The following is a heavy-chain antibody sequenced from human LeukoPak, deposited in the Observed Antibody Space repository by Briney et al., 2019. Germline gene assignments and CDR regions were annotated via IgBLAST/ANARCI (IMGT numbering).Heavy chain of an antibody. Sequence: KPGESLKISCKGSGYSFTSYWIGWVRQMPGKGLEWMGIIYPGDSDTRYSPSFQGQVTISADKSISTAYLQWSSLKASDTAMYYCAKVNKGYLAVARSFFDYWGQGTLVTVSS. J-gene: IGHJ4*02. D-gene: IGHD6-19*01. V-gene: IGHV5-51*01. CDR3: AKVNKGYLAVARSFFDY. CDR2: IYPGDSDT. CDR1: GYSFTSYW.